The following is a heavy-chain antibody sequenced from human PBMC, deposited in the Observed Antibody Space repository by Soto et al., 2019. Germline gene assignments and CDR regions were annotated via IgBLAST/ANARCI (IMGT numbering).Heavy chain of an antibody. Sequence: ASVKVSCKASGYTFTGYYMHWVRQAPGQGLEWMGWINPNSGGTNYAQKFQGRVTMTRDTSISAAYMELSRLRSDDTAVYYCARLRISSSHYYYYYGMDVWGQGTTVTVSS. CDR3: ARLRISSSHYYYYYGMDV. CDR2: INPNSGGT. CDR1: GYTFTGYY. J-gene: IGHJ6*02. V-gene: IGHV1-2*02. D-gene: IGHD6-6*01.